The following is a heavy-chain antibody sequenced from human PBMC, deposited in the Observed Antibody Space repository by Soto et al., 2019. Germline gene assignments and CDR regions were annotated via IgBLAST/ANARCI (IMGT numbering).Heavy chain of an antibody. V-gene: IGHV4-61*01. CDR1: VGFVSSGTYY. Sequence: TSETLALRCTFSVGFVSSGTYYGTWIRQPPGKGLEWIGYIYYSGSTNYNPSLKSRVTISVDTSKNQFSLRLSSVTAADTAVYYCARDRNGYEDYWGQGTMVTVSS. D-gene: IGHD5-18*01. CDR3: ARDRNGYEDY. J-gene: IGHJ4*02. CDR2: IYYSGST.